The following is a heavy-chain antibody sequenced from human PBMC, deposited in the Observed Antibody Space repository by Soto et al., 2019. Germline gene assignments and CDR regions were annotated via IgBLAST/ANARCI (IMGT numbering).Heavy chain of an antibody. CDR1: GFTFSSYG. D-gene: IGHD2-2*01. CDR3: ARAIVVVPAAMIGY. CDR2: IWYDGSNK. J-gene: IGHJ4*02. Sequence: QVQLVESGGGVVQPGRSLRLSCAASGFTFSSYGIHWVRQAPGKGLEWVAVIWYDGSNKYYADSVKGRFTISRDNSKNTLYLQMNSLRAEDTAVYYCARAIVVVPAAMIGYWGQGTLVTVSS. V-gene: IGHV3-33*01.